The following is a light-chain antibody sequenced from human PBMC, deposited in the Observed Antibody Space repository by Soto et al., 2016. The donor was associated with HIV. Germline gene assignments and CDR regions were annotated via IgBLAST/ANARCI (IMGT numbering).Light chain of an antibody. V-gene: IGKV2-28*01. CDR2: LAS. J-gene: IGKJ2*01. CDR3: MQSLHTRS. CDR1: QSLLHSTGYYY. Sequence: EIVVTQSPLSLPVSPGGPASISCRSSQSLLHSTGYYYLDWYLQKPGQSPQLLIYLASNRASGVPDRFSGSGSGTDFTLQITRVEAEDVGIYYCMQSLHTRSFGQGTKLEIK.